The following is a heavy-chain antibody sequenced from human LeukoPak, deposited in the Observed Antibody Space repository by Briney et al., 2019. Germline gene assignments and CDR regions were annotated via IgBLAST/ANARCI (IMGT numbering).Heavy chain of an antibody. J-gene: IGHJ3*02. CDR1: GDSISSNYW. V-gene: IGHV4-28*01. Sequence: SETLSLTCAVSGDSISSNYWWSWIRQSPEKGLEWIGYIYYSGSTHQNPSLQSRLTMSVDTSKNKFSLKLSSVTAVDTAVYYCARKGSGWYAFDIWGQGTAVTVSS. CDR3: ARKGSGWYAFDI. CDR2: IYYSGST. D-gene: IGHD6-19*01.